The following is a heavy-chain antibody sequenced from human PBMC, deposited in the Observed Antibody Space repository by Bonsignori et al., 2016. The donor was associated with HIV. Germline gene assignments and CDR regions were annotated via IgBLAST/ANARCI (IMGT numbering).Heavy chain of an antibody. V-gene: IGHV4-34*01. Sequence: WIRQPPGKGLEWIGEINHSGSTNYNPSLKSRVTISVDTSKNQFSLKLSSVTAADTAVYYCARGPAPKVYFDYWGQGTLVTVSS. CDR3: ARGPAPKVYFDY. J-gene: IGHJ4*02. CDR2: INHSGST. D-gene: IGHD2-2*01.